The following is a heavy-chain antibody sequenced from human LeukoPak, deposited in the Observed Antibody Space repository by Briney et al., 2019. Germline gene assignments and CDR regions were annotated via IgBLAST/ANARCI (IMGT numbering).Heavy chain of an antibody. D-gene: IGHD3-16*01. CDR3: VRGALDYVRGAFDI. CDR1: GFTFRNYV. CDR2: ISNNGGSG. J-gene: IGHJ3*02. Sequence: GGSLRLSCAVSGFTFRNYVMHWVRQAPGKGLEYVSTISNNGGSGYYANSVQGRFTISRDNSKNTLYLQMGSLTTEDMAVYYCVRGALDYVRGAFDIWGQGTSVTVSS. V-gene: IGHV3-64*01.